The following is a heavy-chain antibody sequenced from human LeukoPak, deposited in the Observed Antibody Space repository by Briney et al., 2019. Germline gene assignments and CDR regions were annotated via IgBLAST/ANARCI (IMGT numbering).Heavy chain of an antibody. D-gene: IGHD5-24*01. CDR3: AKEEEMDYYFDY. CDR2: ISWDGGST. V-gene: IGHV3-43D*03. CDR1: GFTFDDYA. Sequence: GSLRLSCAASGFTFDDYAMRWVRQAPGKGLEWVSLISWDGGSTYYADSVKGRFTISRDNSKNSLYLQMNSLRAEDTALYYCAKEEEMDYYFDYWGQGTLVTVSS. J-gene: IGHJ4*02.